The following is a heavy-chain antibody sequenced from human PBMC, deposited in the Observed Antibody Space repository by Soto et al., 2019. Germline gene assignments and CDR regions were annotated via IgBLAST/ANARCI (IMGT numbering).Heavy chain of an antibody. CDR3: ESHEYYYDGSDS. Sequence: QVQLVQSGAEVKKPGSSVKVSCKASGGTFRSYAISWVRQAPGQGLEWMGGIIPIFGTANYPQKFQGRVTITADESTSTAYMELTSLRSEDTAVYYCESHEYYYDGSDSWGQGTLVTVSS. D-gene: IGHD3-22*01. J-gene: IGHJ4*02. CDR2: IIPIFGTA. CDR1: GGTFRSYA. V-gene: IGHV1-69*01.